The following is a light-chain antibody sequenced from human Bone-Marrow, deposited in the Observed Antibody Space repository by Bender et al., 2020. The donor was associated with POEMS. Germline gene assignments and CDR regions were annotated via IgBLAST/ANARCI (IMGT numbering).Light chain of an antibody. Sequence: QSALTQPASVSGSPGQSITVSCTGASSDVGSYGLVSWYQQHPGKAPKLVIYEGSQRPSGVSNRFSGSKSGNTASLTISGLQAEDEADYYCCSYAGVTTLYVFGTGTTVTVL. J-gene: IGLJ1*01. CDR1: SSDVGSYGL. CDR3: CSYAGVTTLYV. CDR2: EGS. V-gene: IGLV2-23*01.